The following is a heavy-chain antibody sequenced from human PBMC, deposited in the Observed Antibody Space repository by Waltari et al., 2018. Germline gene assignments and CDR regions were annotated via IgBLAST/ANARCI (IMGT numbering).Heavy chain of an antibody. CDR2: INHSGST. CDR1: GGSFRGYY. J-gene: IGHJ5*02. V-gene: IGHV4-34*01. CDR3: ARGVRFPFYNWFDP. D-gene: IGHD3-10*01. Sequence: QVQLQQWGAGLLKPSETLSLTCAVYGGSFRGYYWSWIRQPPGKGLEWIGEINHSGSTNYNPSLKSRVTISVDTSKNQFSLKLSSVTAADTAVYYCARGVRFPFYNWFDPWGQGTLVTVSS.